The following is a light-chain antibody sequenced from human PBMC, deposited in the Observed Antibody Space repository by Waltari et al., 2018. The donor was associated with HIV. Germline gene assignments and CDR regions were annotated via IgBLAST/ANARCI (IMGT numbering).Light chain of an antibody. J-gene: IGLJ3*02. V-gene: IGLV2-23*02. CDR2: EVS. Sequence: QSALTQPASVSGSPGQSITIPCTGTSSDVGSYNLVPWYQQHPGKAPKPMIYEVSKRPSGVSNRFSGSKSGNTASLTISGLQAEDEADYYCCSYAGSNTWVFGGGTKLTVL. CDR1: SSDVGSYNL. CDR3: CSYAGSNTWV.